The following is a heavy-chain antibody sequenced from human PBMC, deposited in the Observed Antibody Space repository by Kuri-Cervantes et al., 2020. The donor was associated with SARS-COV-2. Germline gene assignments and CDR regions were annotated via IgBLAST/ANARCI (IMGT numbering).Heavy chain of an antibody. V-gene: IGHV3-53*01. J-gene: IGHJ4*02. CDR3: AKDRGYSTGYFDY. CDR2: IYSGGST. D-gene: IGHD5-12*01. CDR1: GFTVSSNY. Sequence: GESLKISCAASGFTVSSNYMSWVRQAPGKGLEWVSVIYSGGSTYYADSVKGRFTISRDNSKNTLYLQMNGLRAEDTAVYYCAKDRGYSTGYFDYWGQGTLVTVSS.